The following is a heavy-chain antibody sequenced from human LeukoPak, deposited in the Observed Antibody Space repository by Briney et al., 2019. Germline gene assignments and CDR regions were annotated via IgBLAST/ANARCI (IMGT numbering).Heavy chain of an antibody. J-gene: IGHJ4*02. D-gene: IGHD1-7*01. CDR3: ARGAKTTTKTSYFDY. CDR1: GYTFTGYY. V-gene: IGHV1-2*02. CDR2: INPNSGGT. Sequence: ASVKVSCKATGYTFTGYYMHWVRQAPGQGLEWMGWINPNSGGTNYAQKFQGRVTMTRDTSISTAYMELSRLGSDDTAVYYCARGAKTTTKTSYFDYWGQGTLVTVSS.